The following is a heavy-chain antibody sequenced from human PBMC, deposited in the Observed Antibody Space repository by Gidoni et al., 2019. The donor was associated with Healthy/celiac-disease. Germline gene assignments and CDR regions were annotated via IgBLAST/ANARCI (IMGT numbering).Heavy chain of an antibody. D-gene: IGHD3-16*01. V-gene: IGHV4-39*01. CDR3: ARLALSPNVFWFDP. CDR2: IYYSGST. Sequence: GLEWIGSIYYSGSTYYNPSLKSRVTISVDTSKNQFSLKLSSVTAADTAVYYCARLALSPNVFWFDPWGQGTLVTVSS. J-gene: IGHJ5*02.